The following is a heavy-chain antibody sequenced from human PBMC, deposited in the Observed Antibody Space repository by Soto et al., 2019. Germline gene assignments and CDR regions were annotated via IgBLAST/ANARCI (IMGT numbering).Heavy chain of an antibody. CDR2: IIPIFGTA. CDR1: GGTFSSYA. D-gene: IGHD6-19*01. Sequence: SVKVSCKASGGTFSSYAISCVRQAPGQGLEWMGGIIPIFGTANYAQKFQGRVTITADESTSTAYMELSSLRSEDTAVYYCARGRQWLVGWFDPWGQGTLVTVSS. CDR3: ARGRQWLVGWFDP. V-gene: IGHV1-69*13. J-gene: IGHJ5*02.